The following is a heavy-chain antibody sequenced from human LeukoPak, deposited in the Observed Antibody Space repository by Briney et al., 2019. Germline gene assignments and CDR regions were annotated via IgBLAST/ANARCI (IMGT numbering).Heavy chain of an antibody. V-gene: IGHV3-20*04. CDR2: INWNGGST. J-gene: IGHJ5*02. CDR3: ARAFDTIFYNWFDP. Sequence: GGSLRLSCAASGFTFHDYGMSCVRGAPGKGLEWVSGINWNGGSTGYADSVKGRVTISRDNAKNSLYLQMNSLRAEDTALYYCARAFDTIFYNWFDPWGQGTLVTVSS. D-gene: IGHD3-9*01. CDR1: GFTFHDYG.